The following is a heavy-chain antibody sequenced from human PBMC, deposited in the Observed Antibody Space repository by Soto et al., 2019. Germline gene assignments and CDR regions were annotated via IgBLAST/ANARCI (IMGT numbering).Heavy chain of an antibody. D-gene: IGHD6-13*01. CDR3: AGGIAGRPLGY. Sequence: QLQLQESGSGLVKPSQTLSLTCAVSGGSISSGGYSWSWIRQPPGKGLEWIGYIYHSGGTYNNPSPKSRATISVEKTKKQFRRRLSSVAGGDTAGLFFAGGIAGRPLGYWGQGTLVTVSS. CDR2: IYHSGGT. J-gene: IGHJ4*02. CDR1: GGSISSGGYS. V-gene: IGHV4-30-2*01.